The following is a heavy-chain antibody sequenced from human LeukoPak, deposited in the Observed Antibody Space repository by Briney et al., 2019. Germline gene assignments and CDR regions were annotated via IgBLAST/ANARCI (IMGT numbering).Heavy chain of an antibody. D-gene: IGHD3-3*01. CDR1: GGSFSGYY. V-gene: IGHV4-34*01. CDR2: INHSGST. Sequence: PETLFLTCAVYGGSFSGYYWSWIRQPPGEGLEWIGEINHSGSTNYNPSLKSRVTISVDTSKNQFSMKLSSVTGADTAVYYCARDYDFWSGYYAFDYWGQGTLVTVSS. CDR3: ARDYDFWSGYYAFDY. J-gene: IGHJ4*02.